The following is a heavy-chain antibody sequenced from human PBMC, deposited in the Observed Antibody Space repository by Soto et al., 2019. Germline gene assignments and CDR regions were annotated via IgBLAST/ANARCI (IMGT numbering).Heavy chain of an antibody. J-gene: IGHJ6*02. Sequence: GESLKISCKGSGYSFSSYWISWVRQVPGKGLEWMGRIDPSDSYTNYSPSFQGHVTISTDKSISTAYLQWSSLKASDTAMYYCARRYCSSTSCPSNYYGMDVWGQGTTVTVSS. CDR1: GYSFSSYW. V-gene: IGHV5-10-1*01. CDR2: IDPSDSYT. CDR3: ARRYCSSTSCPSNYYGMDV. D-gene: IGHD2-2*01.